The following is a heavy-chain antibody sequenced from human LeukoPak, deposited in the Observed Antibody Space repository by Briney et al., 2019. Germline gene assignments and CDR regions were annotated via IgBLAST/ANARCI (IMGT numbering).Heavy chain of an antibody. CDR1: GGTFSSYA. D-gene: IGHD6-19*01. J-gene: IGHJ5*02. CDR2: IIPIFGTA. Sequence: GASVKVSCKASGGTFSSYAISWVRQAPGQGLEWMGRIIPIFGTANYAQKFQGRVTITTDESTSTAYMELSSLRSEDTAVYYCAKGYSSGWHNWFDPWGQGTLVTVSS. V-gene: IGHV1-69*05. CDR3: AKGYSSGWHNWFDP.